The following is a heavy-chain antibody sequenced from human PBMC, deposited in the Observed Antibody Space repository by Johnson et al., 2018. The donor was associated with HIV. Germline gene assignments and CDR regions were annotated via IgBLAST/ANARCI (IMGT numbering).Heavy chain of an antibody. J-gene: IGHJ3*02. D-gene: IGHD6-25*01. V-gene: IGHV3-23*04. Sequence: VHLVESGGGLIQPGGSLRLSCAASGFTFSSYDMSWVRQAPGKGLEWVSAISGSTYYADSVKGRFTISRDNSKNTLYLQMNSLRAEDTAVYYCAKEAADDAFDIWGQGTMVTVSS. CDR3: AKEAADDAFDI. CDR2: ISGST. CDR1: GFTFSSYD.